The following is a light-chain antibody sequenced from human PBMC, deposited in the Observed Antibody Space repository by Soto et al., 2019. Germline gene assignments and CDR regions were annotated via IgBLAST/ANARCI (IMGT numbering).Light chain of an antibody. Sequence: DIQMPQSPSTLAASVGETVTMTCRSSSKWLAWYQKKPGKAPKLLIYDVSNLERGVPPRFSGSTSGAESTLTITGLQPDDLGTYYCQHTTDFTFGQGTKVDIK. V-gene: IGKV1-5*01. CDR2: DVS. J-gene: IGKJ2*01. CDR3: QHTTDFT. CDR1: SSSKW.